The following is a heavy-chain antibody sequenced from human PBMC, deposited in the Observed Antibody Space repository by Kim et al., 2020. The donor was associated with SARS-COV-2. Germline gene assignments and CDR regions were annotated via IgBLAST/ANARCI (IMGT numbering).Heavy chain of an antibody. J-gene: IGHJ6*02. V-gene: IGHV4-39*01. CDR1: GASISSSSYY. D-gene: IGHD3-10*01. CDR2: MYYSGST. CDR3: ARLYYGSGRPYYYYGMDV. Sequence: SETLSLTCTVSGASISSSSYYWGWIRQPPGKGLEWIGSMYYSGSTYYNPSIKSRVTISADTSKNQFSLKLSSVTAADTAVYYCARLYYGSGRPYYYYGMDVWGQGTTVTVSS.